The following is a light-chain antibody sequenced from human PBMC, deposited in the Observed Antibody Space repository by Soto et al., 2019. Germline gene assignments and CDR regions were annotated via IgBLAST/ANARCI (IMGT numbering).Light chain of an antibody. J-gene: IGKJ5*01. CDR2: AAS. Sequence: DIQMTQSPYSLSASVGHRAAITFRASQSINIYLNWYQQRPGRAPKLLIYAASNLQSGVPSRFSGDGVGTHFTLTISGLQPDDFATYHCQQSHTAPYTFGQGTRLEI. V-gene: IGKV1-39*01. CDR1: QSINIY. CDR3: QQSHTAPYT.